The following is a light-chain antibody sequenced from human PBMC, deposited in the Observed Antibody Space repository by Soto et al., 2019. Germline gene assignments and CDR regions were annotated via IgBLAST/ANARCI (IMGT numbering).Light chain of an antibody. J-gene: IGLJ1*01. CDR2: GNS. CDR1: SSNIGAGYD. CDR3: QSYDSSLSVSYV. V-gene: IGLV1-40*01. Sequence: QAVVTQPPSVSGAPGQRVTISCTGSSSNIGAGYDVNWYQQLPGTAPKLLIYGNSNRPSGVPDRFSGSKSGTSASLAITGLQAEDEADYYCQSYDSSLSVSYVFGTGTKVTVL.